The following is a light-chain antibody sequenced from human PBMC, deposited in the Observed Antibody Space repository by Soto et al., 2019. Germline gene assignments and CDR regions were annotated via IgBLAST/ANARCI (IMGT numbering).Light chain of an antibody. CDR2: DAS. CDR3: QQYNSYSLWT. J-gene: IGKJ1*01. Sequence: DIQMTQSPSTLSASVGDRVTITCRASQSISTLLAWYQQKPGKAPELLISDASSLESGVPSRFSGSGSGAEFTLTISSLQPDDFATYYCQQYNSYSLWTFGQATKVEIK. CDR1: QSISTL. V-gene: IGKV1-5*01.